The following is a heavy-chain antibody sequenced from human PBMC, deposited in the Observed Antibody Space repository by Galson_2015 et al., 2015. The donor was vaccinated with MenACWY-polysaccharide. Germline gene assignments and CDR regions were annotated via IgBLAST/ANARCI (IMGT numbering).Heavy chain of an antibody. D-gene: IGHD6-13*01. V-gene: IGHV4-59*01. CDR3: ARVVAAGTWVDY. CDR2: IYYSGST. J-gene: IGHJ4*02. CDR1: GGSISSYF. Sequence: ETLSLTCTVSGGSISSYFWSWIRQPPGKGLEWVGHIYYSGSTNYNPSLKSRVTISVDTSKNQFSLKLSSVTAADTALYYCARVVAAGTWVDYWGQGTLVTVSS.